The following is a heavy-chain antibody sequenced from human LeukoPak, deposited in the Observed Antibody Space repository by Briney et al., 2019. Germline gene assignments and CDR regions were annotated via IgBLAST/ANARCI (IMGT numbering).Heavy chain of an antibody. CDR2: IYYSGST. Sequence: SETLSLTCTVSGGSISSYYWSWIRQPPGKGLEWIGYIYYSGSTNYNPSPKSRVTISVDTSKNQFSLKLSSVTAADTAVYYCAREDGYKLDYWGQGTLVTVSS. CDR1: GGSISSYY. D-gene: IGHD5-24*01. J-gene: IGHJ4*02. V-gene: IGHV4-59*01. CDR3: AREDGYKLDY.